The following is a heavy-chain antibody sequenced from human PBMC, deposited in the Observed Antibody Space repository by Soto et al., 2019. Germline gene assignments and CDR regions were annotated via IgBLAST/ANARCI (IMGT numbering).Heavy chain of an antibody. CDR3: ARDYRYFDWLGLDYYYYGMDV. Sequence: PGGSLRLSCAASGFTFSSYAMHWVRQAPGKGLEWVAVISYDGSNKYYADSVKGRFTISRDNSKNTLYLQMNSLRAEDTAVYYCARDYRYFDWLGLDYYYYGMDVWGQGTKVTVSS. J-gene: IGHJ6*02. CDR1: GFTFSSYA. CDR2: ISYDGSNK. D-gene: IGHD3-9*01. V-gene: IGHV3-30-3*01.